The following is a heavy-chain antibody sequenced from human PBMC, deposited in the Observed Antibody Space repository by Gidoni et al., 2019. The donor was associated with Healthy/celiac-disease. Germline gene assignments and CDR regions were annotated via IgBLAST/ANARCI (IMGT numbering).Heavy chain of an antibody. V-gene: IGHV4-39*01. D-gene: IGHD6-6*01. CDR1: GGSISSSSYY. J-gene: IGHJ5*02. CDR3: ARQWSIAARGTWFDP. CDR2: IYYSGST. Sequence: QLQLQESGPGLVQPSETLSLTCTVSGGSISSSSYYWGWIRQPPGKGLEWIGSIYYSGSTYYNPSLKSRVTISGDTSKNQFSLKLSSVTAADTAVYYCARQWSIAARGTWFDPWGQGTLVTVSS.